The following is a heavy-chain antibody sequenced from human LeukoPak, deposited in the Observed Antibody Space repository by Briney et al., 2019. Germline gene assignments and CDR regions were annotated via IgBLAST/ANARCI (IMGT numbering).Heavy chain of an antibody. CDR1: GCIFSSYA. CDR3: ARWYCSSTSCYYDY. Sequence: GGSLRLSCAVSGCIFSSYAMNWVRQAPGKGLEWVSMIYADGTTHYTDSVKGRFTISRDNSKSTLNLQMISLRAEDTAVYYCARWYCSSTSCYYDYWGQGTLVTVSS. D-gene: IGHD2-2*01. V-gene: IGHV3-53*01. J-gene: IGHJ4*02. CDR2: IYADGTT.